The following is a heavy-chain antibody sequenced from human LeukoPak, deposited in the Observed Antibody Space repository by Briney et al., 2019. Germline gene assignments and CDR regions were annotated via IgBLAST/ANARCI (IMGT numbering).Heavy chain of an antibody. D-gene: IGHD5-24*01. Sequence: SSVKVSCKASGGTFSSYAISWVRQAPGQGLEWLGRINPNTGGTNFAQSFQGRVTMTRDTSITTAYMELSRLRSDDTAVYYCARVGDGLNDAFDIWGQGTMVTVSS. J-gene: IGHJ3*02. CDR1: GGTFSSYA. CDR2: INPNTGGT. V-gene: IGHV1-2*06. CDR3: ARVGDGLNDAFDI.